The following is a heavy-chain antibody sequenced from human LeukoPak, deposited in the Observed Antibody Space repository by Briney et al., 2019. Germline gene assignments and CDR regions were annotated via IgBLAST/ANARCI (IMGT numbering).Heavy chain of an antibody. J-gene: IGHJ6*02. D-gene: IGHD2-2*01. CDR2: IYYSGST. V-gene: IGHV4-39*01. CDR3: ARQRCSSTSCYGDYYYGMDV. Sequence: SETLSLTCTVSGGSISSYYWGWIRQPPGKGLEWIGSIYYSGSTYYNPSLKSRVTISVDTSKNQFSLKLSSVTAADTAVYYCARQRCSSTSCYGDYYYGMDVWGQGTTVTVSS. CDR1: GGSISSYY.